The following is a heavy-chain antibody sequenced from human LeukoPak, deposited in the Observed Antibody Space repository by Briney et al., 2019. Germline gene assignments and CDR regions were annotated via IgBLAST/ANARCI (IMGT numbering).Heavy chain of an antibody. CDR1: GGSISSGDYY. J-gene: IGHJ4*02. V-gene: IGHV4-30-4*08. CDR2: IYYSGST. D-gene: IGHD6-19*01. Sequence: PSETLSLTCTVSGGSISSGDYYWRWLRQPPGTGLEWIGYIYYSGSTYYNPSLESRVTISVDTSKNQFSLKLSSVTAADAAVYYCASRIIAVAGMFVYWGQGTLVTVSS. CDR3: ASRIIAVAGMFVY.